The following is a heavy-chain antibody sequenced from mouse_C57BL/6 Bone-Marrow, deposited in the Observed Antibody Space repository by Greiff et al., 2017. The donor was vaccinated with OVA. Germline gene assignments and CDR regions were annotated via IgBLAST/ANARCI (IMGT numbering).Heavy chain of an antibody. Sequence: QVQLQQPGAELVRPGTSVKLSCKASGYTFTSYWMHWVKQRPGQGLEWIGVIDPSDSSTNYNQKFKGKATLTVDTSSSTAYMQLSSLTSEDSAVYYCARYSNPAWFAYWGQGTLVTVSA. J-gene: IGHJ3*01. CDR2: IDPSDSST. CDR1: GYTFTSYW. D-gene: IGHD2-5*01. CDR3: ARYSNPAWFAY. V-gene: IGHV1-59*01.